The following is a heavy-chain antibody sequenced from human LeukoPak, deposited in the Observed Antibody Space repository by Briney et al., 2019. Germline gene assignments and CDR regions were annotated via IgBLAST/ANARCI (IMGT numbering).Heavy chain of an antibody. D-gene: IGHD6-19*01. CDR3: AREEASSGSIGY. V-gene: IGHV6-1*01. J-gene: IGHJ4*02. CDR2: TYYRSKWYN. Sequence: SQTLSLTCAISGDSVYSNSAAWNWIRRSPSRGLECLGRTYYRSKWYNDYAVSVKSRITINPDTSKNQFSLQLNSVTPEDTAVYYCAREEASSGSIGYWGQGTLVTVSS. CDR1: GDSVYSNSAA.